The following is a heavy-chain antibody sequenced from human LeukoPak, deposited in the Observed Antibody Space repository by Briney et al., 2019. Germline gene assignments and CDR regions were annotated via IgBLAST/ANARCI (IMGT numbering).Heavy chain of an antibody. CDR1: GYSFTSYW. CDR3: ARGYCSGGSCYDAFDI. D-gene: IGHD2-15*01. V-gene: IGHV5-51*01. CDR2: IYPGDSDT. J-gene: IGHJ3*02. Sequence: GESLKISCKGSGYSFTSYWIGWVRHMPGKGLEWMGIIYPGDSDTRYSPSFQGQVTISADKSISTAYLQWSSLKASDTAMYYCARGYCSGGSCYDAFDIWGQGTMVTVSS.